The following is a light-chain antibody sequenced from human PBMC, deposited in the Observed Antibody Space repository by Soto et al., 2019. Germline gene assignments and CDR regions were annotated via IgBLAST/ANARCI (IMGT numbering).Light chain of an antibody. V-gene: IGKV3-20*01. J-gene: IGKJ1*01. CDR2: GAS. CDR3: QQYGSSPET. Sequence: EIVLTQSPGTLSLSPGKRPTLSCRASQSISSSYLAWYQQRPGQAPRLLIYGASSRATGIPDRFSGSGSGTEFTLTISRLDPEEFAVYDCQQYGSSPETFGQGTKVEIK. CDR1: QSISSSY.